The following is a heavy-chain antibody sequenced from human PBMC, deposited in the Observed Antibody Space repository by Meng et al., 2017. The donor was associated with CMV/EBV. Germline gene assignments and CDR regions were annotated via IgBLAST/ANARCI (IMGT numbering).Heavy chain of an antibody. Sequence: GGSLRLSCAASGFTFSSYWMSWVRQAPGKGLEWVANIKQDGSEKYYVDSVKGRFTISRDNAKNSLYLQMNSLRAEDTAVYYCARDRGSLQPEYYYYGMDVWGQGTTVTVSS. CDR1: GFTFSSYW. CDR3: ARDRGSLQPEYYYYGMDV. CDR2: IKQDGSEK. J-gene: IGHJ6*02. V-gene: IGHV3-7*01.